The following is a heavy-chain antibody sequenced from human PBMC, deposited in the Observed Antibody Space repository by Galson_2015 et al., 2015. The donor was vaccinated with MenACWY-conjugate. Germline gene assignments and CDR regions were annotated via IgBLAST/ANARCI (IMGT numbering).Heavy chain of an antibody. CDR2: IYPGDSDT. Sequence: QSGAEVKKPGESLKISCKGSGYTFTTYWIAWVRQMPGKGLEWMGIIYPGDSDTRYSPSFQGLVTISADKSITTAYLQWSSLKASDTAIYYCARHRDGYINDYWGQGTLVTVSS. J-gene: IGHJ4*02. D-gene: IGHD5-24*01. CDR1: GYTFTTYW. V-gene: IGHV5-51*01. CDR3: ARHRDGYINDY.